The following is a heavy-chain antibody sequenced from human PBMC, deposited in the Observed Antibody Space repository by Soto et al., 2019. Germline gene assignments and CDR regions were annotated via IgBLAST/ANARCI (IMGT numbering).Heavy chain of an antibody. CDR3: ARDPRINVYGMDV. CDR2: INPSGGST. V-gene: IGHV1-46*01. CDR1: GYTFTSYY. J-gene: IGHJ6*02. Sequence: ASVKVSCKSSGYTFTSYYMHWVRQAPGQGLEWMGIINPSGGSTSYAQKFQGRVTMTRDTSTSTVYMELSSLRSEDTAVYYCARDPRINVYGMDVWGQGTTVTSP.